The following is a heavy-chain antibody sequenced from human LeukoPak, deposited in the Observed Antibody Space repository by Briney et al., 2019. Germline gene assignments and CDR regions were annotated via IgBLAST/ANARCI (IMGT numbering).Heavy chain of an antibody. J-gene: IGHJ4*02. Sequence: SETLSLTCTVSGGSISSSSYYWGWIRQPPGKGLEWIGSIYYSGSTYYNPSLKSRVTISVDTSKNQFSLKLSSVTAADTAVYYCLRAPRGYFDYWGQGTLVTVSS. CDR2: IYYSGST. CDR3: LRAPRGYFDY. V-gene: IGHV4-39*01. CDR1: GGSISSSSYY.